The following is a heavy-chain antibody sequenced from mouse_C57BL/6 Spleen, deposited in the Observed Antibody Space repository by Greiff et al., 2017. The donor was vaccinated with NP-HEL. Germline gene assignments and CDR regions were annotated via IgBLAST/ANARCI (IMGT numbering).Heavy chain of an antibody. V-gene: IGHV5-17*01. J-gene: IGHJ3*01. CDR3: ASIAAY. D-gene: IGHD2-12*01. Sequence: DVHLVESGGGLVKPGGSLKLSCAASGFTFSDSGMHCVRQSPETWLEWVAYISTGSSTIYYADTVKGRFTIARDNAKNTLFLQMTSLRSEDTAMYYCASIAAYWGQGTLVTVSA. CDR1: GFTFSDSG. CDR2: ISTGSSTI.